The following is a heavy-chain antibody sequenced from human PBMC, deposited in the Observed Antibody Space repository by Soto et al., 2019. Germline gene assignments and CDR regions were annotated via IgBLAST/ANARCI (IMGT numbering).Heavy chain of an antibody. CDR2: INHSGST. Sequence: PSETLSLTYGVYGGNSSGYYWSWIRQPPGKGLEWIGEINHSGSTNYNPSLKSRVTISVDTSKNQFSLKLSSVTAADTAVYYCARRRGYLSITMVRGVSPLHAFDIWGQGTMVTVSS. D-gene: IGHD3-10*01. CDR1: GGNSSGYY. CDR3: ARRRGYLSITMVRGVSPLHAFDI. J-gene: IGHJ3*02. V-gene: IGHV4-34*01.